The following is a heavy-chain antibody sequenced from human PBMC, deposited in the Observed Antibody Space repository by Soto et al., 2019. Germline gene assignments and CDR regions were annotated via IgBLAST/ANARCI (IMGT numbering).Heavy chain of an antibody. CDR3: ARDSIAARPGYYYGMDV. CDR2: IYYSGST. D-gene: IGHD6-6*01. Sequence: QVQLQESGPGLVKPSQTLSLTCTVSGGSISSGDYYWSWIRQPPGKGLEWIGYIYYSGSTSYNPSLKSRVTISVDTSKTQFSLKLSSVTAADTAVYYCARDSIAARPGYYYGMDVWGQGTTVTVSS. J-gene: IGHJ6*02. CDR1: GGSISSGDYY. V-gene: IGHV4-30-4*01.